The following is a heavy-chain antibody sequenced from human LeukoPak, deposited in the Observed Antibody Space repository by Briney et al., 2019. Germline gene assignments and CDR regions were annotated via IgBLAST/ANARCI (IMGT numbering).Heavy chain of an antibody. CDR3: ARANKGIVVYYYYYGMDV. J-gene: IGHJ6*04. D-gene: IGHD6-19*01. CDR1: GFTFSSYW. CDR2: IKQDGSEK. V-gene: IGHV3-7*03. Sequence: GGSLRLSCTASGFTFSSYWMTWVRQAPGKGLEWVANIKQDGSEKYYVDSVKGRFTISRDNAKTSLYLQMNSLRAEDTAVYYCARANKGIVVYYYYYGMDVWSKGTTVTVSS.